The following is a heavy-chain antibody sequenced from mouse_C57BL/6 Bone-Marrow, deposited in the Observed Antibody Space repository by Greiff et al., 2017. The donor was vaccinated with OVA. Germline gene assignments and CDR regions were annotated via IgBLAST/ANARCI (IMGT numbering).Heavy chain of an antibody. CDR3: ARRSGSSLYY. CDR2: ISSGGSYT. J-gene: IGHJ2*01. D-gene: IGHD1-1*01. Sequence: EVKVVESGGDLVKPGGSLKLSCAASGFTFSSYGMSWVRQTPDKRLEWVATISSGGSYTYYPDSVKGRFTISRDNAKNTLYLQMSRLKSEDTAMYYCARRSGSSLYYWGQGTTLTVSS. V-gene: IGHV5-6*01. CDR1: GFTFSSYG.